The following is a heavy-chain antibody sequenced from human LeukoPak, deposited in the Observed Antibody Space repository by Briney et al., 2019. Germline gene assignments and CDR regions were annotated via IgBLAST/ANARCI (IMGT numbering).Heavy chain of an antibody. Sequence: GGSPRLSCAASGFTFSTYIMNWVRQAPGKGLEWVSYISSSSSTIYYADSVMGRFTISRDNAKNSLYLQMNSLRAEDTAVYYCARDPYYYDSSDIDCWGQGTLVTVSS. CDR1: GFTFSTYI. CDR3: ARDPYYYDSSDIDC. CDR2: ISSSSSTI. V-gene: IGHV3-48*04. D-gene: IGHD3-22*01. J-gene: IGHJ4*02.